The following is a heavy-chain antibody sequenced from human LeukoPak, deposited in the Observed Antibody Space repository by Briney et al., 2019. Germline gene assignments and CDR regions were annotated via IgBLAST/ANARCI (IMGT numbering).Heavy chain of an antibody. V-gene: IGHV3-48*03. CDR3: AGPPQASPFDI. CDR1: GFTFSSYE. Sequence: GGSLRLSCAASGFTFSSYEMNWVRQAPGKGLEWVSYISSSGSTIYYADSVKGRFTISRDNAKNSLYLQMNSLRAEDTAVYYCAGPPQASPFDIWGQGTMVTVS. J-gene: IGHJ3*02. CDR2: ISSSGSTI.